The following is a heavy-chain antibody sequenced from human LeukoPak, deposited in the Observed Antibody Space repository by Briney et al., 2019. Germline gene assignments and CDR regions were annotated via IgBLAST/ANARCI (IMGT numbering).Heavy chain of an antibody. D-gene: IGHD6-19*01. J-gene: IGHJ4*02. CDR3: AKNSGSFFDY. V-gene: IGHV3-23*01. CDR1: GFTFSKYA. CDR2: VNDRGTGT. Sequence: GGSLRLSCAASGFTFSKYAMSWVRQAPGKGLEWVSTVNDRGTGTYYADSVKGRFTISRDNSKNTLYLQMNSLRAEDTAVYYCAKNSGSFFDYWGQGTLVTVSS.